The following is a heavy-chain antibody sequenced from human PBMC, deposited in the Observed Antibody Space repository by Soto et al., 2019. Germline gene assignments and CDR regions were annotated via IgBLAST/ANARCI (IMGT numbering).Heavy chain of an antibody. CDR3: ARRITMVRGVTRNYYYYGMDV. Sequence: GASVKVSCKASGGTFSSYTISWVRQAPGQGLEWMGRIIPILGIANYAQKFQGRVTITADKSTSTAYMELSSLRSEDTAVYYCARRITMVRGVTRNYYYYGMDVWGQGTTVPVSS. J-gene: IGHJ6*02. V-gene: IGHV1-69*02. CDR2: IIPILGIA. D-gene: IGHD3-10*01. CDR1: GGTFSSYT.